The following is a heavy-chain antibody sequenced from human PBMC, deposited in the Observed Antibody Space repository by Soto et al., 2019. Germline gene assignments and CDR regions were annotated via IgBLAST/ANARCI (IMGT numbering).Heavy chain of an antibody. D-gene: IGHD2-21*01. J-gene: IGHJ3*01. Sequence: GASVKVSCKASGYTFTSYAMHWVRQAPGQRLEWMGWINAGNGNTKYSQKFQGRVTITRDTSASTVYMDLSSLKLEDAAVYYCARLRFCGGDSCYPLDVWGQGSKVTVSS. CDR2: INAGNGNT. CDR3: ARLRFCGGDSCYPLDV. CDR1: GYTFTSYA. V-gene: IGHV1-3*01.